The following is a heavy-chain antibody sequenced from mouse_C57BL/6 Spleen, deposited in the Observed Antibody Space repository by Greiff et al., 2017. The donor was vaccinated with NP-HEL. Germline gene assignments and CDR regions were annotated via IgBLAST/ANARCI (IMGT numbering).Heavy chain of an antibody. J-gene: IGHJ3*01. V-gene: IGHV1-55*01. CDR2: IYPGSGST. CDR1: GYTFTSYW. D-gene: IGHD2-5*01. CDR3: ARRGSNYDWFAY. Sequence: QVQLQQPGAELVKPGASVKMSCKASGYTFTSYWITWVKQRPGQGLEWIGDIYPGSGSTNYNEKFKSKATLTVDTSSSTAYMQLSSLTSEDSAVYYCARRGSNYDWFAYWGQGTLVTVSA.